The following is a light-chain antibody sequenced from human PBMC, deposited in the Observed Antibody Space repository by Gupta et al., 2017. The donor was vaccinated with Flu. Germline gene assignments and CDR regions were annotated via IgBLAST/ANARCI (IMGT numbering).Light chain of an antibody. CDR1: QSVSSY. Sequence: SPAAMSLSPGERATRACRASQSVSSYLEWYQQKPGQAPRLLIYDASNRANGIPDRFSGRGSGTDFTLTSSRRETEDFAVYYWHQRSIMLTFGGGTKVEIK. V-gene: IGKV3-11*01. CDR2: DAS. J-gene: IGKJ4*01. CDR3: HQRSIMLT.